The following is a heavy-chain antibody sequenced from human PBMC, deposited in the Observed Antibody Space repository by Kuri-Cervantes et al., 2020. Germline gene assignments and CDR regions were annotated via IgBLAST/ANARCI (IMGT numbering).Heavy chain of an antibody. J-gene: IGHJ4*02. CDR2: INHSGST. D-gene: IGHD1-7*01. CDR1: GGTFSNYY. CDR3: ARGKRYNWNYGGNFDY. Sequence: SETLSLTCAVSGGTFSNYYWSWIRQAPGKGLEWIGEINHSGSTNYNPSLKSRVTISVDTSKNQFSLRLSSVTAADTAVYYCARGKRYNWNYGGNFDYWGQGTLVTVSS. V-gene: IGHV4-34*01.